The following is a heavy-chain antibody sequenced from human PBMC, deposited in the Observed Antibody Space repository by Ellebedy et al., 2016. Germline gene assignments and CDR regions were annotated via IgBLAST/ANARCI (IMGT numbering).Heavy chain of an antibody. J-gene: IGHJ5*02. D-gene: IGHD3-16*01. CDR1: GFTLSSYS. CDR2: ITSSGTYI. V-gene: IGHV3-21*01. CDR3: ARGVGGTSLNWFDP. Sequence: GGSLRLXXAASGFTLSSYSMNWVRQAPGKGLEWVSSITSSGTYIYYADSLKGRFTVSRDNAKNSLSLQMNSLRAEDTAVYYCARGVGGTSLNWFDPWGQGTLVTVSS.